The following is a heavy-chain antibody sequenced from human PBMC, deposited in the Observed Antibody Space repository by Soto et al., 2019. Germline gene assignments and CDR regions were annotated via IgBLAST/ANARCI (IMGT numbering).Heavy chain of an antibody. CDR3: ARAESHLSY. V-gene: IGHV1-46*03. J-gene: IGHJ4*02. CDR1: GYTFTSYY. Sequence: QVQLVQSGAEVKKPGASVNVSCKASGYTFTSYYMHWVRQAPGQGLEWMGIINPSGGHTSYAQKFQGRVTMTRDTSTSTVYMELSGLRSDDTAVYYCARAESHLSYWGQGTLVTVSS. CDR2: INPSGGHT. D-gene: IGHD3-10*01.